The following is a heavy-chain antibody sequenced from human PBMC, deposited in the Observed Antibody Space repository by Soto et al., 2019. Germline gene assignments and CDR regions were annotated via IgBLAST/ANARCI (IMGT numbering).Heavy chain of an antibody. D-gene: IGHD3-3*01. CDR3: ARDEQDYDFWSGYYEGGGIDY. CDR1: GFTFSSYA. V-gene: IGHV3-30-3*01. J-gene: IGHJ4*02. Sequence: QVQMVESGGGVVQPGRSLRLSCAASGFTFSSYAMHWVRQAPGKGLDWVAVISYDGSYKYYADSVKGRFTISRDNSKKTLYLQMNSLRAEDTAMYYCARDEQDYDFWSGYYEGGGIDYWGQGTLVTVSS. CDR2: ISYDGSYK.